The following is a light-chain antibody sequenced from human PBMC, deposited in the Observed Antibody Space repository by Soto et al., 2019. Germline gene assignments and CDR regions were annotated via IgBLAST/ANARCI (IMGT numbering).Light chain of an antibody. CDR2: DAS. Sequence: EIVLTQSPGTLSLSPGESATLSCRASQRVSSNYFAWYQQKRGQAPRLLIYDASTRATGIPDRFSGSGSGTDFTLTISRLEPEDFAVYHCQQYGSSPWTFGQGTKVDIK. J-gene: IGKJ1*01. V-gene: IGKV3-20*01. CDR3: QQYGSSPWT. CDR1: QRVSSNY.